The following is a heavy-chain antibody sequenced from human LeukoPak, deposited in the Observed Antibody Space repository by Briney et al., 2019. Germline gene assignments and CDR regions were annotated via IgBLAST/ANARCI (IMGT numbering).Heavy chain of an antibody. CDR3: ARVLNWSYDY. D-gene: IGHD1-7*01. CDR2: INPNGGDT. CDR1: GYTFISYF. V-gene: IGHV1-46*01. Sequence: ASAKVSCKASGYTFISYFIHWVRQAPGQGLEWMGMINPNGGDTSYSQNFQGRVTMTTDTSTSTVYMELSSLRSEDTALYYCARVLNWSYDYWGQGTLVTVSS. J-gene: IGHJ4*02.